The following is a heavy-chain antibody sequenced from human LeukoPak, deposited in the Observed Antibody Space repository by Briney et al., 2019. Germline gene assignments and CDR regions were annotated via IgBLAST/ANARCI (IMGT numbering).Heavy chain of an antibody. CDR2: INHNGNVN. Sequence: GGSLRLSCAASGFMFDTYIMTWARQAPGKGLEWVASINHNGNVNYYVDSVKGRFAISRDNAKNSLYLQMSNLRAKDTAVYFCARGGGLDVWGQGATVTVSS. D-gene: IGHD3-16*01. J-gene: IGHJ6*02. CDR1: GFMFDTYI. CDR3: ARGGGLDV. V-gene: IGHV3-7*03.